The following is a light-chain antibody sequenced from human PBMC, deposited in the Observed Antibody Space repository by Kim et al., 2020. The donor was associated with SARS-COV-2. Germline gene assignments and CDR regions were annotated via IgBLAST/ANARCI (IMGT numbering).Light chain of an antibody. CDR1: QSVSNY. CDR3: QQRSNWPLT. J-gene: IGKJ4*01. Sequence: EIVLTQSPATLSLSPGERATLSCRASQSVSNYLGWYQQKPGQAPRLLIYDAFDRATGIPARFSASGFGTDFTLTISSLDPDDFAVYYCQQRSNWPLTFGGGTKVDIK. CDR2: DAF. V-gene: IGKV3-11*01.